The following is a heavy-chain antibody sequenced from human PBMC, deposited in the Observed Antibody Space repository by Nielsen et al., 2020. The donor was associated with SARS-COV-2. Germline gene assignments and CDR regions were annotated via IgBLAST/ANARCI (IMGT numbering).Heavy chain of an antibody. CDR1: GYSISSGYY. D-gene: IGHD3-10*01. J-gene: IGHJ5*02. CDR3: ARYYGSGRRWFDP. V-gene: IGHV4-38-2*02. Sequence: GSLRLSCTVSGYSISSGYYWGWIRQPPGKGLEWIGSIYHSGSTYYNPSLKSRVTISVDTSKDQFSLKLRSVTAADTAVYYCARYYGSGRRWFDPWGQGTLVTVSS. CDR2: IYHSGST.